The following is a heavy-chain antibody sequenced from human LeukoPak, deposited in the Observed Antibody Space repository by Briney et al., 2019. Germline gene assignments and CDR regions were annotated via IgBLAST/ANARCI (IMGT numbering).Heavy chain of an antibody. D-gene: IGHD2-2*01. CDR2: IIPIFGTA. Sequence: ASVKVSCKASGGTFSSYAISWVRQAPGQGLEWMGGIIPIFGTANYAQKFQGRVTITTDESTSTAYMGLSSLRSEDTAVYYCASGTRGVVVPAAGYYWGQGTLVTVSS. CDR3: ASGTRGVVVPAAGYY. V-gene: IGHV1-69*05. CDR1: GGTFSSYA. J-gene: IGHJ4*02.